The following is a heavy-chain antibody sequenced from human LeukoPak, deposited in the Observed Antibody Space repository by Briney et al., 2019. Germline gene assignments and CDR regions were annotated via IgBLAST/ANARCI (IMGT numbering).Heavy chain of an antibody. V-gene: IGHV4-30-2*01. D-gene: IGHD3-10*01. CDR1: GGSISSGGYY. CDR3: ARVTSMVRGVINLDLQTTSETNWFDP. J-gene: IGHJ5*02. CDR2: INHSGST. Sequence: PSQTLSLTCTVSGGSISSGGYYWSWIRQPPGKGLEWIGEINHSGSTNYNPSLKSRVTISVDTSKNQFSLKLSSVTAADTAVYYCARVTSMVRGVINLDLQTTSETNWFDPWGQGTLVTVSS.